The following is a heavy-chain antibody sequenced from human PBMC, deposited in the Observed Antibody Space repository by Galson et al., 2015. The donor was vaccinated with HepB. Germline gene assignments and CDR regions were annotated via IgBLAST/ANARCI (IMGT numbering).Heavy chain of an antibody. V-gene: IGHV3-23*01. CDR1: RFTFRSYA. Sequence: SLRLSCAVSRFTFRSYAMNWVRQAPGKGLDWVSGTSGSGGTTYYADSVRGRFTISRDNTKNSLYLQMNSLRDEDTAVYYCARKNLGDAFDIWGQGTMVIVSS. CDR2: TSGSGGTT. D-gene: IGHD2/OR15-2a*01. CDR3: ARKNLGDAFDI. J-gene: IGHJ3*02.